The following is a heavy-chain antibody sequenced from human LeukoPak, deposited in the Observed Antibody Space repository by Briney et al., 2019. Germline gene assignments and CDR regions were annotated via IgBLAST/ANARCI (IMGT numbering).Heavy chain of an antibody. D-gene: IGHD3-22*01. CDR3: AKDIEYDSSGYYLDPEYYFDY. V-gene: IGHV3-43*02. J-gene: IGHJ4*02. CDR1: GFTFDDYA. CDR2: ISGDGGST. Sequence: GGSPRLSCAASGFTFDDYAMHWVRQAPGKGLEWVSLISGDGGSTYYADSVKGRFTISRDNSKNSLYLQMNSLRTEDTALYYCAKDIEYDSSGYYLDPEYYFDYWGQGTLVTVSS.